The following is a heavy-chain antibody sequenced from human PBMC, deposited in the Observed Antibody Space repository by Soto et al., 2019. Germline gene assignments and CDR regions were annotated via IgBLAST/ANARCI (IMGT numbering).Heavy chain of an antibody. CDR3: ARDLGVTMVRGVANWFDP. V-gene: IGHV1-18*01. CDR2: VSTNNGNT. D-gene: IGHD3-10*01. J-gene: IGHJ5*02. Sequence: QVQLAQSGAEVKKPGASVKVSCKASGYTFINYGISWVRQAPGQGLEWMGWVSTNNGNTKYAQKVQARVTMTTDTSTSTAYMELRSLRSDDTAVYYCARDLGVTMVRGVANWFDPWGQGTLVIVSS. CDR1: GYTFINYG.